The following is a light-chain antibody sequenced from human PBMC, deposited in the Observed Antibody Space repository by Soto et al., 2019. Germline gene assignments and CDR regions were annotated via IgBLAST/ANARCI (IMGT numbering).Light chain of an antibody. V-gene: IGLV2-23*01. J-gene: IGLJ1*01. CDR3: CSYAGTIVPYV. Sequence: QSVLTQPTSVSGSPGQSITISCTGTSSDVGSYNLVSWYQQHPDKAPKLIIYEATKRPSGVSNRFSASKSGNTASLTISGLQAEDEADYYCCSYAGTIVPYVFGTGTKLTVL. CDR1: SSDVGSYNL. CDR2: EAT.